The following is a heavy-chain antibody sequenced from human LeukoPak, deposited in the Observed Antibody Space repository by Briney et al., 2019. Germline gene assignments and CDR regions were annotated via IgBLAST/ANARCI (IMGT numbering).Heavy chain of an antibody. CDR3: ASSSWLRDANFDN. CDR2: IFESGKT. D-gene: IGHD6-13*01. CDR1: GASISSGLYY. V-gene: IGHV4-61*02. Sequence: SETLSLTCSVSGASISSGLYYWNWIRQPAGKGLEWIGRIFESGKTNYNPSLKSRVTISVDTSKNQFSLKLRSVTAIDTAVYYCASSSWLRDANFDNWGQGTLVTVSS. J-gene: IGHJ4*02.